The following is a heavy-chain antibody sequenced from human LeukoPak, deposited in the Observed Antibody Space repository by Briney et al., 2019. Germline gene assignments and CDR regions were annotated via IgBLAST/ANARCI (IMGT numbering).Heavy chain of an antibody. Sequence: PGGSLRLSCSVSGFTFSSYEMNWVRQAPGKGLEWVSYISSGGAGTMYYAESVKGRFTISRDNSKNSLYLQMNSLRAEDTAAYYCARDHASSSGYLDYFDYWGQGALVTVSS. CDR3: ARDHASSSGYLDYFDY. CDR2: ISSGGAGTM. CDR1: GFTFSSYE. D-gene: IGHD3-22*01. J-gene: IGHJ4*02. V-gene: IGHV3-48*03.